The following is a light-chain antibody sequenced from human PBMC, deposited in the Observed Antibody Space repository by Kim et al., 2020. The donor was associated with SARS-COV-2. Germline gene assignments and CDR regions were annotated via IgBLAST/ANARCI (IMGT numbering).Light chain of an antibody. V-gene: IGLV2-23*02. CDR1: SSDVGSYNL. J-gene: IGLJ3*02. CDR3: CSYAGSSALV. Sequence: GQLITISCIGTSSDVGSYNLVSWYQQHPGKAPKLMIFEVSKWPSGVSNRFSGSKSGNTASLTISGLQAEDEADYYCCSYAGSSALVFGGGTQLTVL. CDR2: EVS.